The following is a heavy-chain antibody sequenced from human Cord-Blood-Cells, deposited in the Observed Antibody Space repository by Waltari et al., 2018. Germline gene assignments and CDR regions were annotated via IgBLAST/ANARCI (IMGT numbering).Heavy chain of an antibody. CDR3: AKAQLGIGY. CDR2: ISYDGSNK. D-gene: IGHD7-27*01. CDR1: GFTFSSYG. J-gene: IGHJ4*02. V-gene: IGHV3-30*18. Sequence: QVQLVESGGGVVQPGRSLRLSWAASGFTFSSYGMPWVRQAPGKGLEWVAVISYDGSNKYYADSVKGRFTISRDNSKNTLYLQMNSLRAEDTAVYYCAKAQLGIGYWGQGTLVTVSS.